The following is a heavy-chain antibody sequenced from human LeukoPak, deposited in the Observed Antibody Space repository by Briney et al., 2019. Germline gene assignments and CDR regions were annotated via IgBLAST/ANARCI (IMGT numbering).Heavy chain of an antibody. CDR1: GGSISSSNYY. D-gene: IGHD3-3*01. CDR2: IYYTGST. V-gene: IGHV4-39*01. Sequence: PSETLSLTCTVSGGSISSSNYYWGWIRQPPGKGLEWIGSIYYTGSTYYNPSLKSRVTISVDTSKNQFSLRLTSVTAADTAMYYCARADFRNSFDSWGQGTRVSVSS. J-gene: IGHJ4*02. CDR3: ARADFRNSFDS.